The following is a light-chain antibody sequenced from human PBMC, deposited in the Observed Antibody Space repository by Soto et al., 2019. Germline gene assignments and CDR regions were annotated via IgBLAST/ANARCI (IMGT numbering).Light chain of an antibody. V-gene: IGLV2-14*01. J-gene: IGLJ1*01. CDR3: SSYASSSTYV. CDR1: GSDVGGYAY. Sequence: QSVLTQPASVSGSPGQSITISCTGTGSDVGGYAYVSWYQHHPGKAPKVMIYEVTNRPSGVSNRFSASKSGNTAPLTISGLLAEDEADYYCSSYASSSTYVFGTGTKVTVL. CDR2: EVT.